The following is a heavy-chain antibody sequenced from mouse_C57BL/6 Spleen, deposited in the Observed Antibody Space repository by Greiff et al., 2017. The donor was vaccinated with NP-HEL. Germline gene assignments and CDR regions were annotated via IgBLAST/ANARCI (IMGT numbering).Heavy chain of an antibody. J-gene: IGHJ1*03. Sequence: EVMLVESGGGLVKPGGSLKLSCAASGFTFSSYAMSWVRQTPEKRLEWVATISDGGSYTYYPDNVKGRFTISRDNAKKNLYLQMSHLKSEDTAMYYCARGGIITTVVARYFDVWGTGTTVTVSS. CDR1: GFTFSSYA. V-gene: IGHV5-4*03. CDR2: ISDGGSYT. D-gene: IGHD1-1*01. CDR3: ARGGIITTVVARYFDV.